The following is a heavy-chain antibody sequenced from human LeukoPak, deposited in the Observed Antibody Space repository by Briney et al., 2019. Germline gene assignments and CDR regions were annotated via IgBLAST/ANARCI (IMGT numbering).Heavy chain of an antibody. CDR3: AKDRGDGYNYDYYYGMDV. J-gene: IGHJ6*02. Sequence: GGSPRLSCAASGLHFSSYGMHWVRQAPGKGLEWVAVISYDGSNKYYADSVKGRFTISRDNSKNTLYLQMNSLRAEDTAVYYCAKDRGDGYNYDYYYGMDVWGQGTTVTVSS. V-gene: IGHV3-30*18. CDR2: ISYDGSNK. D-gene: IGHD5-24*01. CDR1: GLHFSSYG.